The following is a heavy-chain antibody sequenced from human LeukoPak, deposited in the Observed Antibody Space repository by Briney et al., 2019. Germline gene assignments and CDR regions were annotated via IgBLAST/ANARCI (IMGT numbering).Heavy chain of an antibody. CDR1: GFTFKTYA. Sequence: GSLRLSCAASGFTFKTYAMQWVRQAPGKGLEWLSSISSSSLSIHYADSVRGRFTISRDNAKNSLYLQMNSLRAEDTAVYYCARVRGSDWSVYHIDNWGQGTLVTVSS. V-gene: IGHV3-21*01. J-gene: IGHJ4*02. CDR3: ARVRGSDWSVYHIDN. CDR2: ISSSSLSI. D-gene: IGHD6-19*01.